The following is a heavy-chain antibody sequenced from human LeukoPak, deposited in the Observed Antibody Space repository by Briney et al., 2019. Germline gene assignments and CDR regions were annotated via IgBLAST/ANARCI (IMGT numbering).Heavy chain of an antibody. Sequence: SVKVSCKASGFTFTSSAMQWVQQARGQRLEWIGWIVVGSGNTNYAQKFQERVTITRDMSTSTAYMELSSLRSEDTAVYYCAADIVVVTATRDLDAFDIWGQGTMVTVSS. D-gene: IGHD2-21*02. J-gene: IGHJ3*02. CDR1: GFTFTSSA. CDR3: AADIVVVTATRDLDAFDI. CDR2: IVVGSGNT. V-gene: IGHV1-58*02.